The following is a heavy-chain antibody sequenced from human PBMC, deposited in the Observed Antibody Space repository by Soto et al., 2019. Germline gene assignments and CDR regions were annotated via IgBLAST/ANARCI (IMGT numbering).Heavy chain of an antibody. CDR2: INPNSGGT. CDR1: GYTFTGYY. Sequence: GASVKVSCKASGYTFTGYYMHWVRQAPGQGLEWMGWINPNSGGTNYARKFQGWVTMTRDTSISTAYMELSRLRSDDTAVYYCARVRVAARRDYYYGMDVWGQGTTVTVPS. D-gene: IGHD6-6*01. V-gene: IGHV1-2*04. CDR3: ARVRVAARRDYYYGMDV. J-gene: IGHJ6*02.